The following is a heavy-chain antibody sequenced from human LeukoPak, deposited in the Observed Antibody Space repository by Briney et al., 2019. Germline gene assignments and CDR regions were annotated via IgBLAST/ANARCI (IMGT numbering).Heavy chain of an antibody. V-gene: IGHV3-15*01. CDR1: GFTFTDAW. J-gene: IGHJ3*02. Sequence: GGSLRLSCATSGFTFTDAWMNWVRQAPGKGPEWVARIKSKADGGTTDHAAPVKGRFTISRDDSKNTVYLQMNSLRAEDTAVYYCARDPGRYRSSTSCYSRAFDIWGQGTMVTVSS. CDR2: IKSKADGGTT. CDR3: ARDPGRYRSSTSCYSRAFDI. D-gene: IGHD2-2*01.